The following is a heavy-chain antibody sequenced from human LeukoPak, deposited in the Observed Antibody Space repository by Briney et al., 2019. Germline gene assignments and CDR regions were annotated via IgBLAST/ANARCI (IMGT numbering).Heavy chain of an antibody. CDR3: ANEVRPNDY. J-gene: IGHJ4*02. V-gene: IGHV3-23*01. CDR1: GGSTSGYY. CDR2: IDIGGGTT. Sequence: ETLSLTCSVSGGSTSGYYWSWIRQPPGKGLEWVSSIDIGGGTTYYADSVKGRFTISRDNSKNTLYLQMNSLRAEDTALYFCANEVRPNDYWGRGTLVTVSS. D-gene: IGHD4/OR15-4a*01.